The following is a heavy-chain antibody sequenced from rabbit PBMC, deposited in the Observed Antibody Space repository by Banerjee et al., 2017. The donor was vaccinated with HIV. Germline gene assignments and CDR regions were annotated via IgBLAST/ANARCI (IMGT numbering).Heavy chain of an antibody. CDR1: GFSFSSSYW. D-gene: IGHD1-1*01. Sequence: QEQLEESGGDLVKPEGSLTLTCTASGFSFSSSYWICWVRQAPGKGLEWIACIYGGSSGNTYYASWAKGRFTISKTSSTTVTPQMTSLTAADTATYFCARNADGNYITDLWGQGTLVTVS. V-gene: IGHV1S45*01. CDR3: ARNADGNYITDL. J-gene: IGHJ3*01. CDR2: IYGGSSGNT.